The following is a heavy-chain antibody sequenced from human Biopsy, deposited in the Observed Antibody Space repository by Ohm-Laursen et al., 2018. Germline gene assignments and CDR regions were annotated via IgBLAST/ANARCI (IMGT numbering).Heavy chain of an antibody. CDR3: ATPFQYYDSWGGYPPFDH. CDR2: IIAVSGLV. D-gene: IGHD3-3*01. V-gene: IGHV1-69*17. CDR1: GGTFSNYA. J-gene: IGHJ4*02. Sequence: SSVKVSCKASGGTFSNYAVSWVRQAPGEGLEWMGGIIAVSGLVNYAPKFQGRASITADKSTTTAYMELSNLKSEDTAVYYCATPFQYYDSWGGYPPFDHWGQGTLVTVSS.